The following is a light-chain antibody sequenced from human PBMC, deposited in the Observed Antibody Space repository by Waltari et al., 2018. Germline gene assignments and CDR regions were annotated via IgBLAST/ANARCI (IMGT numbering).Light chain of an antibody. CDR2: SNK. CDR1: NSNIGRNA. V-gene: IGLV1-44*01. Sequence: QPILTQSPSASGTPGQRVTISCSGSNSNIGRNAVNWYQQLPGTAPKLLIYSNKQRPAGVPDRFSASKSGTSASLAISGLQSEDEADYYCATWDGSLNCRVFGGGTKLTVL. CDR3: ATWDGSLNCRV. J-gene: IGLJ3*02.